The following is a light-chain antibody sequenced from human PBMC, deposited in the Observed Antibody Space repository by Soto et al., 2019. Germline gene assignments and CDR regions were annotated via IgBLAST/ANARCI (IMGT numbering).Light chain of an antibody. Sequence: DIQMTQSPSSLSASVGDRVTISCQASHDISIYLTWYQQKPGEAPKVLIYDASTLETGVPSRFSGSGSGTYFTFTISSLQTEDMAAYHCQQYETLPYTCGQGTKLEIK. J-gene: IGKJ2*01. CDR1: HDISIY. CDR3: QQYETLPYT. V-gene: IGKV1-33*01. CDR2: DAS.